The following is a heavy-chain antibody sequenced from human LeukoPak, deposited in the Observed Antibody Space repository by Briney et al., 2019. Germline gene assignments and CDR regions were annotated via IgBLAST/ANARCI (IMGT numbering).Heavy chain of an antibody. J-gene: IGHJ4*02. D-gene: IGHD1-26*01. CDR2: INPNSGGT. CDR1: GYTFTGYY. V-gene: IGHV1-2*02. Sequence: GASVKVSCKASGYTFTGYYMHWVRQAPRQGLEWMGWINPNSGGTNYAQKFQGRVTMTRDTSISTAYMELSRLRSDDTAVYYCARDRGEWELLFDYWGQGTLVTVSS. CDR3: ARDRGEWELLFDY.